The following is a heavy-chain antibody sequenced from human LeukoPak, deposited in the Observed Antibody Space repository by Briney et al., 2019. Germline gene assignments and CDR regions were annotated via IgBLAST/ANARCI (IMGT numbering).Heavy chain of an antibody. CDR2: IRSKAYGGTT. CDR3: TRAYHWVATTPYYYGMDV. D-gene: IGHD5-12*01. J-gene: IGHJ6*02. CDR1: GFTFGDYA. Sequence: PGGSLRLSCTASGFTFGDYAMSWVRQAPGKGLEWVGFIRSKAYGGTTEYAASVKGRFTISRDDSKSIAYLQMNSLKTEDTAVHYCTRAYHWVATTPYYYGMDVWGQGTTVTVSS. V-gene: IGHV3-49*04.